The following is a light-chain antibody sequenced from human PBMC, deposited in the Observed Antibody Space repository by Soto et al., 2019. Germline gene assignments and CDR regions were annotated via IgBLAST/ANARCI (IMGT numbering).Light chain of an antibody. V-gene: IGKV4-1*01. J-gene: IGKJ4*01. Sequence: DIVLTQSPDSLAVSLGERATIYCKSSHSVLYHTNNWNYLAWYQHKAGQPPKLLLYWASVRQSGIPDRFSGSGSATDFTLTINNLQAEDAAVYYCQQYYTLPLTFGGGTKVEIK. CDR3: QQYYTLPLT. CDR2: WAS. CDR1: HSVLYHTNNWNY.